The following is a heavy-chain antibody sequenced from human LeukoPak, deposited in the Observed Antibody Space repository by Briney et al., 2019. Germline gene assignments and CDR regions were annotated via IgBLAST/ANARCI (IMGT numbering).Heavy chain of an antibody. D-gene: IGHD6-19*01. CDR2: IYSGGDT. CDR3: AKERSLEIAVAGTIFDY. J-gene: IGHJ4*02. Sequence: GGSLRLSCVASRFTLSSYWMNWVRQAPGKGLEWVSVIYSGGDTYYADSVKGRFTISRDNSKNMIYLELSSLKAEDTAVYYCAKERSLEIAVAGTIFDYWGQGTLVTVSS. V-gene: IGHV3-66*01. CDR1: RFTLSSYW.